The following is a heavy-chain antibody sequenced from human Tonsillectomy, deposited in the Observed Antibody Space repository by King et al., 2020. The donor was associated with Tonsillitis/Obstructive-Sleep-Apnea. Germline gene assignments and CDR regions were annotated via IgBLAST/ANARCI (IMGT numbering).Heavy chain of an antibody. CDR2: INPYSGGT. V-gene: IGHV1-2*02. CDR3: ARMEAARRDYYSDY. D-gene: IGHD6-6*01. Sequence: VQLVESGAEVKKPGASVKVSCKASGYTFTGYYVHWVRQAPGEGLEWMGWINPYSGGTNYAQKFQGRVTLTRDTSISTAYMELSRLRSDDTAVYYCARMEAARRDYYSDYWGQGTLVTVSS. CDR1: GYTFTGYY. J-gene: IGHJ4*02.